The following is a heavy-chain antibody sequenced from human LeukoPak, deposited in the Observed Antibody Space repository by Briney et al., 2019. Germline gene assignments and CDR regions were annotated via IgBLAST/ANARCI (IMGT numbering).Heavy chain of an antibody. D-gene: IGHD3-16*02. CDR2: VDPNSGGT. Sequence: ASVKVSSKASGYTFTDSYIHWVRHSPGQGLEWMGWVDPNSGGTNSAQKFQGRVTMTRDTSISTAYMELSRLTSDDTAVYYCARDLSYRVVSHFDFWGQGTLVTVSS. CDR1: GYTFTDSY. V-gene: IGHV1-2*02. CDR3: ARDLSYRVVSHFDF. J-gene: IGHJ4*02.